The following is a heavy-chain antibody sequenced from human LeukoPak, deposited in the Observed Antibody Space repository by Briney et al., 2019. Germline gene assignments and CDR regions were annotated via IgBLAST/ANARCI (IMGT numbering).Heavy chain of an antibody. CDR1: GFTFISYD. J-gene: IGHJ3*02. CDR2: IDTAGGT. D-gene: IGHD3-10*01. CDR3: ARRRYGLGSYSDAFDI. Sequence: LAGGSLRLSCAASGFTFISYDMHWVRQPTGKGLEWVSGIDTAGGTYYAGSVKGRFTISRENAKNSLSLQMNSLRAGDTAVYYCARRRYGLGSYSDAFDIWGQGTMVTVSS. V-gene: IGHV3-13*04.